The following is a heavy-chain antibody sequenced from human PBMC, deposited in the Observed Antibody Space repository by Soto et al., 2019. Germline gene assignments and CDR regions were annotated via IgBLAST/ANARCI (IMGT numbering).Heavy chain of an antibody. Sequence: GESRKISCKGSVYSFTSQWISWVRQMPGKGLEWMGRIDPSDSYTNYSPSFQGHVTILADKSISTAYLQWSSLKASDTAMYYCARQPTTSSGGWFDPWGQGTLVTVSS. J-gene: IGHJ5*02. V-gene: IGHV5-10-1*01. D-gene: IGHD6-6*01. CDR2: IDPSDSYT. CDR3: ARQPTTSSGGWFDP. CDR1: VYSFTSQW.